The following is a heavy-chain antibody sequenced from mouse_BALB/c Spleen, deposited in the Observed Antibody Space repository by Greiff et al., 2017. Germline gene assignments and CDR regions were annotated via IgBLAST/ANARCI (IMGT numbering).Heavy chain of an antibody. D-gene: IGHD2-4*01. CDR2: IRSKSNNYAT. CDR1: GFTFNTNA. Sequence: EADGGLVQPNGSLKLSCAASGFTFNTNAMNWVRQAPGKGLEWVARIRSKSNNYATYYADSVKDRFTISRDDSQSMHYLQMNNLKTEDTAMYYCVSPYYDYDGGVWLDYGGEGTVGTVAA. CDR3: VSPYYDYDGGVWLDY. J-gene: IGHJ3*01. V-gene: IGHV10S3*01.